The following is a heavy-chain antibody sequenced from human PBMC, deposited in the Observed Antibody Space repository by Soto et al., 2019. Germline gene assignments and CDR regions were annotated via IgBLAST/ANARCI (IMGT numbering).Heavy chain of an antibody. V-gene: IGHV1-8*02. CDR3: ARVWSGYPVDY. CDR1: GYTLTGYF. D-gene: IGHD3-3*01. J-gene: IGHJ4*02. CDR2: MNPNSGNT. Sequence: ASVKVSCKASGYTLTGYFMHWGRQAPGQGLEWMGWMNPNSGNTGYAQKFQGRVTMTRNTSISTAYMELSSLRSEATAVYYCARVWSGYPVDYWGQGTLVTVSS.